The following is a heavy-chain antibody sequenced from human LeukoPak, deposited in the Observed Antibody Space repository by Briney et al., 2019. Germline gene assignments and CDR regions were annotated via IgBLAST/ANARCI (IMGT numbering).Heavy chain of an antibody. Sequence: ASVKLSCKASGYTFTSYYMHWVRQAPGQGIEWMGIINPSGGSTSYAQKFQGRVTMTRDTSTSTVYMELSSLRSEDTAVYYCARAVTMVRGRYYYYYMDVWGKGTTVTVSS. CDR2: INPSGGST. J-gene: IGHJ6*03. CDR3: ARAVTMVRGRYYYYYMDV. D-gene: IGHD3-10*01. V-gene: IGHV1-46*01. CDR1: GYTFTSYY.